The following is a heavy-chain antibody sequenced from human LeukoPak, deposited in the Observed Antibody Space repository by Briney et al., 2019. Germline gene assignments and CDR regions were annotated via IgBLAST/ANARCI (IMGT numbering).Heavy chain of an antibody. D-gene: IGHD6-13*01. J-gene: IGHJ6*02. Sequence: ASVKVSCKASGYTFTDYYMHWVRQAPGQGLEWMGWINPNSGGTNYAQKLQGRVTMTTDTSTSTAYMELRSLRSDDTAVYYCAREIAAAGPSIRAYYYYGMDVWGQGTTVTVSS. CDR3: AREIAAAGPSIRAYYYYGMDV. CDR1: GYTFTDYY. CDR2: INPNSGGT. V-gene: IGHV1-2*02.